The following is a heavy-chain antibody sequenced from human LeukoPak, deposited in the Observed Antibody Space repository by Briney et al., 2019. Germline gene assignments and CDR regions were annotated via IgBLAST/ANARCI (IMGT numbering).Heavy chain of an antibody. CDR1: EFTFSTFW. J-gene: IGHJ3*02. CDR3: VRDSDYQRNSGGRYAHYDALDI. V-gene: IGHV3-7*01. D-gene: IGHD2-21*01. CDR2: IKADGSVK. Sequence: GGSLRLSCAASEFTFSTFWMSWVHQAPGKGLEWVANIKADGSVKHYVDSMEGRFSISRDNARSSLYLQMNSLRAEDTAVYYCVRDSDYQRNSGGRYAHYDALDIWGHGTMVTVPS.